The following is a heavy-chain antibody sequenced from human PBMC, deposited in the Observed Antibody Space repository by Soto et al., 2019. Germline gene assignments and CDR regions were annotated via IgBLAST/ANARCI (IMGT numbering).Heavy chain of an antibody. V-gene: IGHV4-30-4*01. Sequence: KASETLSLTCTVSGGSISSGDYYWSWIRQPPGKGLEWIGYIYYSGSTYYTPSLKSRVTISVDTSKNQFSLKLSSVTAADTAVYYCARASMAATVTFDYWGQGTLVTVSS. CDR2: IYYSGST. CDR1: GGSISSGDYY. J-gene: IGHJ4*02. CDR3: ARASMAATVTFDY. D-gene: IGHD4-17*01.